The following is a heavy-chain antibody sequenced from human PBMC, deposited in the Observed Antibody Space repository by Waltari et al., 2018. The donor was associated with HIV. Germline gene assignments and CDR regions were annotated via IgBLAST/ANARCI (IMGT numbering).Heavy chain of an antibody. CDR3: ARGRGGPDY. J-gene: IGHJ4*02. D-gene: IGHD3-10*01. CDR1: GFPFRNYA. V-gene: IGHV3-30*01. Sequence: QVQLVESGGGVVQPGRSLRLSCAASGFPFRNYAMHWVRQAPGKGLEWVAVIEYDGSNKYYADSVKGRFTISRDNSKNTLYLQMNSLRAEDTAVYYCARGRGGPDYWGQGTLVTVSS. CDR2: IEYDGSNK.